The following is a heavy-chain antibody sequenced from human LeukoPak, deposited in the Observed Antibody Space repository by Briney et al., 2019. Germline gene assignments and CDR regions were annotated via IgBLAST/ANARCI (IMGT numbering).Heavy chain of an antibody. J-gene: IGHJ4*02. Sequence: SEILSLTCTVSGGSISSGGYYWSWIRQHPGKGLEWIGYIYYSGSTYYNPSLKSRVTISVDTSKNQFSLKLSSVTAADTAVYYCATYSSSWYGVDYWGQGTLVTVSS. CDR2: IYYSGST. D-gene: IGHD6-13*01. V-gene: IGHV4-31*03. CDR3: ATYSSSWYGVDY. CDR1: GGSISSGGYY.